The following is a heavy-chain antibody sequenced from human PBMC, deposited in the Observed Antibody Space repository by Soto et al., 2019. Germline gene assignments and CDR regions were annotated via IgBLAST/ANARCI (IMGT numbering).Heavy chain of an antibody. J-gene: IGHJ5*02. Sequence: SVKVSCKASGGTFSSYAISWVRQAPGQGLEWMGGIIPIFGTANYAQKFQGRVTITADKSTSTAYMELSSLGSEDTAVYYCARVSPKYDILTGCWFDPWGQGTLVTVSS. V-gene: IGHV1-69*06. CDR2: IIPIFGTA. CDR3: ARVSPKYDILTGCWFDP. D-gene: IGHD3-9*01. CDR1: GGTFSSYA.